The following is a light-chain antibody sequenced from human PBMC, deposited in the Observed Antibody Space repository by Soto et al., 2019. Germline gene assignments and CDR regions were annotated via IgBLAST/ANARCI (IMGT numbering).Light chain of an antibody. Sequence: EIVLTQSPGTLSLSPGERATLSCRASQSVSSSYLAWYQQKPGQAPRLLIYGASSRATGIPDGFSGSGSGTDFTLTISDVQPEDFALYYCHQRQSWPRTFGQGTKVDIK. CDR2: GAS. V-gene: IGKV3-20*01. CDR1: QSVSSSY. J-gene: IGKJ1*01. CDR3: HQRQSWPRT.